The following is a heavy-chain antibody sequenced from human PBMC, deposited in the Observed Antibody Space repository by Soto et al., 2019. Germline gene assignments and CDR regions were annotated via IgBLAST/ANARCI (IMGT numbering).Heavy chain of an antibody. V-gene: IGHV4-31*03. Sequence: QVRLQESGPGLVRPSQTLSLTCNVSGAPISSGGFYWSWIRQHPGKGPEWIGYIYNSGTTFYNPSLGSRVTMSLDAAKNHFSLELRSVTVAGTAVYYCAREPISTPRGVTQVDPWGQGTQVTVSS. CDR2: IYNSGTT. CDR1: GAPISSGGFY. D-gene: IGHD3-10*01. CDR3: AREPISTPRGVTQVDP. J-gene: IGHJ5*02.